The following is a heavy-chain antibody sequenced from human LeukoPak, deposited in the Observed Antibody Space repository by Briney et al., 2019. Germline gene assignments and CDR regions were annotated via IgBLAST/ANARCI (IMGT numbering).Heavy chain of an antibody. V-gene: IGHV1-2*02. CDR3: AREYQPSDAFDI. D-gene: IGHD2-2*01. CDR2: INPNSGGT. Sequence: ASVKVSCKASGYTFTSYDINWVRQATGQGLEWMGWINPNSGGTNYAQKFQGRVTMTRDTSISTAYMELSRLRSDDTAVYYCAREYQPSDAFDIWGQGTMVTVSS. J-gene: IGHJ3*02. CDR1: GYTFTSYD.